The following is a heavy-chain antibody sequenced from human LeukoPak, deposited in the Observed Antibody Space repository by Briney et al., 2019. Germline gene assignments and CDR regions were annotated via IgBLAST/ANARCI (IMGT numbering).Heavy chain of an antibody. J-gene: IGHJ4*02. CDR2: ISYDGSNK. CDR1: GFTFSRYG. V-gene: IGHV3-30*18. D-gene: IGHD1-26*01. CDR3: AKDPSGSYHY. Sequence: GGSLRLSCAASGFTFSRYGMHWVRQAPGKGLEWVAVISYDGSNKYYADSVKGRFTISRDNSKNTLYLQMNSLRAEDTAVYYCAKDPSGSYHYWGQGTLVTVSS.